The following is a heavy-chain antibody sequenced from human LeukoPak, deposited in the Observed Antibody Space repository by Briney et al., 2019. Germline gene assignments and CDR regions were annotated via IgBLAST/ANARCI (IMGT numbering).Heavy chain of an antibody. D-gene: IGHD4-23*01. Sequence: GESLKISCKGSGYSFTTYWIGWVRQMPGKGLEWMGIIYPGDSDTRYSPSFQGQVTFSADKSISTAFLHWSSLKASDTAMYCCARQRYDYGGSFDYWGQGTLVTVSS. CDR3: ARQRYDYGGSFDY. CDR2: IYPGDSDT. CDR1: GYSFTTYW. V-gene: IGHV5-51*01. J-gene: IGHJ4*02.